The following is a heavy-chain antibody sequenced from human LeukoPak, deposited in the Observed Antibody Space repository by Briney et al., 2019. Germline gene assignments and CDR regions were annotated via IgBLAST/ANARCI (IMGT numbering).Heavy chain of an antibody. Sequence: PSETLSLTCTVSGGSINSYYWSWIRQPPRKGLEWIGYIYYSGSTNYNPSHKSRVTISVDTSKNQFSLKLSSVTAADTAVYYCARHGSTYALRNWGQGTLVTVSS. D-gene: IGHD2-2*01. CDR3: ARHGSTYALRN. J-gene: IGHJ4*02. V-gene: IGHV4-59*08. CDR1: GGSINSYY. CDR2: IYYSGST.